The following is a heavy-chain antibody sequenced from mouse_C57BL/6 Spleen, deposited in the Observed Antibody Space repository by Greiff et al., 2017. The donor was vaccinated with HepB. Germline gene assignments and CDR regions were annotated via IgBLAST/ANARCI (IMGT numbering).Heavy chain of an antibody. CDR2: ISDGGSYT. D-gene: IGHD1-1*01. CDR1: GFTFSSYA. V-gene: IGHV5-4*03. J-gene: IGHJ2*01. Sequence: DVKLQESGGGLVKPGGSLKLSCAASGFTFSSYAMSWVRQTPEKRLEWVATISDGGSYTYYPDNVKGRFTISRDNAKNNRYLQMSHLKSEDTAMYYCARGDTTKDYWGQGTTLTVSS. CDR3: ARGDTTKDY.